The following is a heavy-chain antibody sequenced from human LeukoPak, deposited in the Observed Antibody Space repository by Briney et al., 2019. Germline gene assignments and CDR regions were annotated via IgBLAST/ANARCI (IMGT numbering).Heavy chain of an antibody. CDR3: VRQNTKRITMVRGVSGWFDP. D-gene: IGHD3-10*01. CDR1: GGSISSGSYY. J-gene: IGHJ5*02. V-gene: IGHV4-61*02. CDR2: IYTSGST. Sequence: PSQTLSLTCTVSGGSISSGSYYWSWIRQPAGKGLEWIGRIYTSGSTNYNPSFKSRVTISVDTSKNQFSLKLSSVTAADTAVYYCVRQNTKRITMVRGVSGWFDPWGQGTLVTVSS.